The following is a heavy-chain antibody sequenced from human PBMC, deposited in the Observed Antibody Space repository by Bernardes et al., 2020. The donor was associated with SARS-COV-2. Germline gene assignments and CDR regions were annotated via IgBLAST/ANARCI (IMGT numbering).Heavy chain of an antibody. CDR2: ISGSGGST. CDR1: GFTFSSNA. V-gene: IGHV3-23*01. CDR3: AKAGLTGTTQWFDP. Sequence: GGSLRLSRAASGFTFSSNAMSWVRQAPGKGLEWVSAISGSGGSTYYADSVKGRFTISRDNSKNTLYLQMNSLRAEDTAVYYCAKAGLTGTTQWFDPWGQGTLVTVSS. J-gene: IGHJ5*02. D-gene: IGHD1-7*01.